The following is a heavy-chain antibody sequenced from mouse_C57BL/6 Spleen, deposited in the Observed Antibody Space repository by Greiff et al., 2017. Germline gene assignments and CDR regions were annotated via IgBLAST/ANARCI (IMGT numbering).Heavy chain of an antibody. Sequence: EVKLMESGGDLVKPGGSLKLSCAASGFTFSSYGMSWVRQTPDKRLEWVATISSGGSYTYYPDSVKGRFTISRDNAKNTLYLQMSSLKSEDTAMYYCAREEHWGQGTLVTVSA. V-gene: IGHV5-6*01. J-gene: IGHJ3*01. CDR2: ISSGGSYT. CDR1: GFTFSSYG. CDR3: AREEH.